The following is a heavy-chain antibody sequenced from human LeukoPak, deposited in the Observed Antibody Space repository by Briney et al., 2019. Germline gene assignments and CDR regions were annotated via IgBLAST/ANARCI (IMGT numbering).Heavy chain of an antibody. Sequence: GSLRLSCAASGFTFSSHAMTWVRQAPGKGPEWVSGISGSTSNTYYADSVKGRFTISRDNSKSTLYLQMNSLRVEDTAVYFCAKRRCSSTSCTFDNWGQGTLVTVSS. CDR1: GFTFSSHA. CDR2: ISGSTSNT. V-gene: IGHV3-23*01. J-gene: IGHJ4*02. D-gene: IGHD2-2*01. CDR3: AKRRCSSTSCTFDN.